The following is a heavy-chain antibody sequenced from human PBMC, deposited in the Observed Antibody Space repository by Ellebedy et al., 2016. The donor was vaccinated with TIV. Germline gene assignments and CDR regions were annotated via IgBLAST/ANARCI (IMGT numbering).Heavy chain of an antibody. J-gene: IGHJ4*02. D-gene: IGHD1-26*01. CDR2: IKQDGSEK. V-gene: IGHV3-7*03. CDR3: AKEVGATIDY. CDR1: GFTFSSYW. Sequence: GESLKISXAASGFTFSSYWMSWVRQAPGKGLEWVANIKQDGSEKYYVDSVKGRFTISRDNAKNSLYLQMNSLRAEDTAVYYCAKEVGATIDYWGQGTLVTVSS.